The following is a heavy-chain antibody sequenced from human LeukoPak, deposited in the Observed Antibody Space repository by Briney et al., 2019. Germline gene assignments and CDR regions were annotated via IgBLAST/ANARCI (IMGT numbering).Heavy chain of an antibody. V-gene: IGHV3-53*01. CDR3: ARDTYGKNYFDY. Sequence: GGSLRLSCAASGFTVSSNYMSWVRQAPGKGLEWVSDIYRDGSTYYADSVKGRFTISRDNSKNTLYLQMNSLRAEDTAVYYCARDTYGKNYFDYWGRGTLVTVSS. CDR2: IYRDGST. D-gene: IGHD3-10*01. CDR1: GFTVSSNY. J-gene: IGHJ4*02.